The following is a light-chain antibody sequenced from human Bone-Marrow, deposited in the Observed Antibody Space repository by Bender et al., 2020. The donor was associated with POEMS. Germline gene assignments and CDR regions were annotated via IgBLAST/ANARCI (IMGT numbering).Light chain of an antibody. CDR2: DVT. Sequence: QSVLTQPASVSGSPGQSITISCTGTTTDVGNYHHVAWYQQHPGKAPKLLIYDVTNRPLGDSSDRFSGSKFGNTASLTISGLQDDDEAHYYCSSYTRSATVVFGGGTKLTVL. J-gene: IGLJ2*01. CDR1: TTDVGNYHH. CDR3: SSYTRSATVV. V-gene: IGLV2-14*03.